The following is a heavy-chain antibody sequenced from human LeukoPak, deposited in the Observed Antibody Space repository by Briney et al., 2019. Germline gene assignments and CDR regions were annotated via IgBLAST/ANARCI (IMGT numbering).Heavy chain of an antibody. V-gene: IGHV1-18*01. Sequence: ASVKVSCKASGYTFTSYGISWVRQAPGQGLEWMGWISAYNGNTNYAQKLQGRVTMTTDTSTSTAYMELRSLRSDDTAVYYCARVLGYNWNYYFVYWGQGTLVTVSS. J-gene: IGHJ4*02. D-gene: IGHD1-7*01. CDR3: ARVLGYNWNYYFVY. CDR1: GYTFTSYG. CDR2: ISAYNGNT.